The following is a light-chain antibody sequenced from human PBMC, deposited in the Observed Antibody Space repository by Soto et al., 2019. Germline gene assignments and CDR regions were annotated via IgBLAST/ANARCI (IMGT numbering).Light chain of an antibody. V-gene: IGKV2-40*01. CDR1: QSLLESDKGNTY. CDR2: SLS. Sequence: DIEMTQTPLSLPVSPGEPASISCRPSQSLLESDKGNTYLDWFQQRPGQPPRLLIYSLSHRASGVPDRFSGSGSGTDFTLKITRVEAEDVGVYYCMQRKEFPWTFGQGTKVDIK. J-gene: IGKJ1*01. CDR3: MQRKEFPWT.